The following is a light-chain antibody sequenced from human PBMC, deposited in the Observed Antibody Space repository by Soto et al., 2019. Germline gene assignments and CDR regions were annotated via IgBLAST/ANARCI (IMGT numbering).Light chain of an antibody. Sequence: QSVLTQPASVSGSPGRSITISCTVTSSYVGGYNYVSWYQQHPGKAPKFMIYDVSNRPSGVSNRFSGSKSGNTASLTISGLQAEDEADYYCSSYTTSNTRQIVFGTGTKVTVL. J-gene: IGLJ1*01. CDR1: SSYVGGYNY. CDR2: DVS. CDR3: SSYTTSNTRQIV. V-gene: IGLV2-14*01.